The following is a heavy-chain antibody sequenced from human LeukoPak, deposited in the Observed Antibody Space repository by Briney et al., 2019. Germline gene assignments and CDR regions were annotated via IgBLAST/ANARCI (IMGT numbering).Heavy chain of an antibody. CDR1: GFTFSSYW. CDR3: AKDLVVVVPALFDY. V-gene: IGHV3-30*02. D-gene: IGHD2-2*01. J-gene: IGHJ4*02. CDR2: IRYDGSNK. Sequence: GRSLRLSCAASGFTFSSYWMSLVRQAPGKGLEWVAFIRYDGSNKYYADSVKGRFTISRDNSKNTLYLQMNSLRAEDTAVYYCAKDLVVVVPALFDYWGQGTLVTVSS.